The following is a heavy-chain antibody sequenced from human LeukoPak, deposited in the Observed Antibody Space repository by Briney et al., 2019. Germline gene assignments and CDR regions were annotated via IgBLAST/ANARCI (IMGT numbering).Heavy chain of an antibody. Sequence: SETLSLTCTVSGGSISSYYWSWIRQPPGKGLEWIGYIYYSGSTNYNPSLKSRVTISVDTSKNQFSLKLSSVTAADTAVYYCARDYDIWSGYYFDYWGQGTLVTVSS. CDR1: GGSISSYY. D-gene: IGHD3-3*01. CDR2: IYYSGST. V-gene: IGHV4-59*01. J-gene: IGHJ4*02. CDR3: ARDYDIWSGYYFDY.